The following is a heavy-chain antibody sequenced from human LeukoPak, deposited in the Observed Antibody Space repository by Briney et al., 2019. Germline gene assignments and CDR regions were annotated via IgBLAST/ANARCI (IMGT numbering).Heavy chain of an antibody. Sequence: GGSLRLSCAASGFTFWTNAITWVRQAPGKGLDWVSTIDDSGRSTYYADSVKGRFTISRDNSKNTVHLQMSSLRAEDTAVYYCAKDVNLDVGATSYWGQGTLVTVSS. J-gene: IGHJ4*02. CDR2: IDDSGRST. V-gene: IGHV3-23*01. CDR1: GFTFWTNA. CDR3: AKDVNLDVGATSY. D-gene: IGHD1-26*01.